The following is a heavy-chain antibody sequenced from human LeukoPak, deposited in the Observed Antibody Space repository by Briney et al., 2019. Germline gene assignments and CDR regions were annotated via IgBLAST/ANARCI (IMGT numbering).Heavy chain of an antibody. Sequence: SETLSLTCAVYGGSFSGYYWSWIRQPPGKGLEWIGEINHSGSTYYNPSLKSRVTISVDTSKSQFSLKLSSVTAADTAVYYCARGIPVAGLNWFDPWGQGTLVTVSS. J-gene: IGHJ5*02. CDR2: INHSGST. V-gene: IGHV4-34*01. CDR1: GGSFSGYY. D-gene: IGHD6-19*01. CDR3: ARGIPVAGLNWFDP.